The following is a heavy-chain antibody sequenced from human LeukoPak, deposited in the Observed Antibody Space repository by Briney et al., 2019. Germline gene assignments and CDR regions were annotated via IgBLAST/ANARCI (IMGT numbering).Heavy chain of an antibody. CDR3: ARDGGSGELSYYFDY. J-gene: IGHJ4*02. D-gene: IGHD3-16*02. V-gene: IGHV1-46*01. Sequence: ASVKVSCKASGYTFTSYYMHWVRQAPGQGLEWMGIINPSGGSTSYAQKFQGRVTMTRDTSTSTVYMELSSLRSEDTAVYYCARDGGSGELSYYFDYGGQGTLVPVSS. CDR1: GYTFTSYY. CDR2: INPSGGST.